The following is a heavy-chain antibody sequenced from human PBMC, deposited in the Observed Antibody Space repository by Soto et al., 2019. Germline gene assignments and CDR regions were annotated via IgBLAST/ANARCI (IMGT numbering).Heavy chain of an antibody. CDR1: GGSISSYY. Sequence: PSETLSLTFTVSGGSISSYYWSWIRQPPGKGLEWIGYIYYSGRTNYNPSLKSRVTISVDTSKKQFSLKLSSVTAADTAVYYCARGDWGSTFDYWGQGTLVTVSS. CDR2: IYYSGRT. D-gene: IGHD7-27*01. CDR3: ARGDWGSTFDY. V-gene: IGHV4-59*01. J-gene: IGHJ4*02.